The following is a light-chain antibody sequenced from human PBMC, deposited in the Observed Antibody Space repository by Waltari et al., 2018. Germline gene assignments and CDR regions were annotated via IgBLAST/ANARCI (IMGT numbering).Light chain of an antibody. V-gene: IGKV1-33*01. J-gene: IGKJ2*01. CDR1: QDISHY. CDR2: EAT. Sequence: DIQVTQSPSSLSASVGDRVTITCQASQDISHYLNRYQQRPGKDPKVLIYEATLLKIGVPSRFSGSGSGTDFTFAITSLQPEDAATYYCQHFDNLLFTFGQGTKLEI. CDR3: QHFDNLLFT.